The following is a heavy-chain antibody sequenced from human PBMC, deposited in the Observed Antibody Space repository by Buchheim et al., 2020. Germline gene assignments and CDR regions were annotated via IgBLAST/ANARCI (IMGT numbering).Heavy chain of an antibody. D-gene: IGHD2-2*01. Sequence: QVQLVESGGGVVQPGRSLRLSCAASGFTFSSYAMHWVRQAPGKGLEWVAVISYDGSNKYYADSVKGRFTISRDNSKNTLYLQMNSLRAEDTAVYYCAREGLVPAATATYYFDYWGQGTL. CDR1: GFTFSSYA. CDR3: AREGLVPAATATYYFDY. V-gene: IGHV3-30-3*01. J-gene: IGHJ4*02. CDR2: ISYDGSNK.